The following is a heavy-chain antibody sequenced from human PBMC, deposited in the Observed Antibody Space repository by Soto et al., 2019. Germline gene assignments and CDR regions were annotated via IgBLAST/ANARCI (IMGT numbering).Heavy chain of an antibody. CDR1: GGSISTGGYS. D-gene: IGHD2-21*01. V-gene: IGHV4-30-2*01. J-gene: IGHJ4*02. CDR2: IYHSGST. CDR3: ARGNVVAIDY. Sequence: QLQLQESGSGLVKPSQTLSLTCAVSGGSISTGGYSSSWIRHPPGKGLEWIGYIYHSGSTYYNPSLKSRVTISVDRSKNQFSLKLSSVTAADTAVYYCARGNVVAIDYWGQGTLVTVSS.